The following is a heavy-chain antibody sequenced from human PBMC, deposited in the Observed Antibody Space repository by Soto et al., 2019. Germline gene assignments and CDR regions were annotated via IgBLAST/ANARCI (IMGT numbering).Heavy chain of an antibody. Sequence: SGPTLVNPTQTLTLTCTFSGFSLSTSGICVSWIRQPPGKALEWLARIDWDDDKHYSTSLKTRLTISKDTSKNQVVLTMTNMDPVDTATYYGARVTKWWLQVDYWGQGILVTVSS. CDR1: GFSLSTSGIC. D-gene: IGHD2-15*01. CDR3: ARVTKWWLQVDY. V-gene: IGHV2-70*11. CDR2: IDWDDDK. J-gene: IGHJ4*02.